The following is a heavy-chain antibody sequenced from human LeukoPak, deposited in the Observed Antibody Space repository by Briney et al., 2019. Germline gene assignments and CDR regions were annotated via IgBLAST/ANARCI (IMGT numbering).Heavy chain of an antibody. V-gene: IGHV4-4*07. D-gene: IGHD2-21*02. CDR2: IYTREST. CDR1: GGSISSYY. Sequence: SETLSLTCTVSGGSISSYYWSWIRQPAGKGLEWIGRIYTRESTNYNPSLKSRVTMSVDTSKNQFSLKLSSVAAADTAVYYCARDWIQYCGGDRNPYWGQGTLVTVSS. J-gene: IGHJ4*02. CDR3: ARDWIQYCGGDRNPY.